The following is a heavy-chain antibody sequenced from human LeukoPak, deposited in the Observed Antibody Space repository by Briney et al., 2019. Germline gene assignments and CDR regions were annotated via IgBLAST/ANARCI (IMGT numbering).Heavy chain of an antibody. Sequence: PGGSLRLSCAASGFGSSSYWMHWVRQAPGKGLVWVARISPDGSSALSADSVRGRFTISRDNADNTLYLQLNSLRAEDTAVYYCARVSFCPRCHFDYWGQGTLVTVSS. CDR2: ISPDGSSA. CDR1: GFGSSSYW. CDR3: ARVSFCPRCHFDY. V-gene: IGHV3-74*03. J-gene: IGHJ4*02. D-gene: IGHD2/OR15-2a*01.